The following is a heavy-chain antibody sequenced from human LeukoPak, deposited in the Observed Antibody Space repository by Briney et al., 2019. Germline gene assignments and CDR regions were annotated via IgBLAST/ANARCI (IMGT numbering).Heavy chain of an antibody. CDR3: ARAVSVSSYYFDC. J-gene: IGHJ4*02. CDR1: GFTFINYA. Sequence: PGRSLRLSCAASGFTFINYAMHWVRQAPGKGLEWVAVISYDGSDKYYVDSVKGRFTISRDNAKNSLYLQMNSLRAEDTAVYYCARAVSVSSYYFDCWGQGTLVTVSS. V-gene: IGHV3-30*04. D-gene: IGHD5/OR15-5a*01. CDR2: ISYDGSDK.